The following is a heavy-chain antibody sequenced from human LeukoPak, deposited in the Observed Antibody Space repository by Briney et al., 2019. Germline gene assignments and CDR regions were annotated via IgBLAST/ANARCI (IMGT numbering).Heavy chain of an antibody. Sequence: GGSLRLSCAASGFTLSIYAMIRVRQAPGKGLEWVSAISGRGGSTYYADSVKGRFTISRDNSKNTLYLQMNSLRAEDTAVYYCAKDGDCGGDCYEGYFDYWGQGTLVTVSS. CDR1: GFTLSIYA. D-gene: IGHD2-21*02. CDR3: AKDGDCGGDCYEGYFDY. V-gene: IGHV3-23*01. CDR2: ISGRGGST. J-gene: IGHJ4*02.